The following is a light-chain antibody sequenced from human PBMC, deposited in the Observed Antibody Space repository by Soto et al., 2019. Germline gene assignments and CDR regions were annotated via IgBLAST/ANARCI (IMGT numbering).Light chain of an antibody. CDR1: QSVSSS. CDR3: QQYSHLYT. J-gene: IGKJ2*01. CDR2: GAS. Sequence: EIVMTQSPATLSVSPGARATLSCRASQSVSSSLAWYQHTPGKAPRLLIYGASIRATGIPGRVSCSGSGTEFTLTISSLHSEDFASYYCQQYSHLYTFGQGTKLEIK. V-gene: IGKV3D-15*01.